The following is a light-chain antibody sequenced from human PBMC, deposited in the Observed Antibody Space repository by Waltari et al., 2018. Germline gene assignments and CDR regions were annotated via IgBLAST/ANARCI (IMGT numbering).Light chain of an antibody. Sequence: RASTSMSGTYVAWDQQKPGQASSLLIYAASSRATGIPDRFSGSGSGTDFTLTINRLEPEDFAVYYCQQSDTSSVTFGQGTRLEIK. V-gene: IGKV3-20*01. CDR3: QQSDTSSVT. CDR2: AAS. CDR1: TSMSGTY. J-gene: IGKJ5*01.